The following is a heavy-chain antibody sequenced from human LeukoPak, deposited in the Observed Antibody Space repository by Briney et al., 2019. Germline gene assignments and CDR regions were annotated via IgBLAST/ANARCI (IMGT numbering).Heavy chain of an antibody. J-gene: IGHJ4*02. Sequence: SETLSLTCPVSGGSISSYYWSWLRQPPGKGLEWIGYIYYSGSTNYNPSLKSRVTISVDTSKNQFSLKLSSVTAADTAVYYCARVDSSGYFDYWGQGTLVTVSS. CDR2: IYYSGST. D-gene: IGHD3-22*01. CDR3: ARVDSSGYFDY. V-gene: IGHV4-59*01. CDR1: GGSISSYY.